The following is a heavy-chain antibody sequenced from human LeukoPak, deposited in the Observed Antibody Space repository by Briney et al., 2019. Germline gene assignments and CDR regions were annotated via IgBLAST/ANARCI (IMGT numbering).Heavy chain of an antibody. D-gene: IGHD3-22*01. V-gene: IGHV3-7*04. CDR2: IKQDGSEK. CDR1: GFTFTSYW. Sequence: QPGGSLRLSCAASGFTFTSYWMSWVRQAQGKGLEWVANIKQDGSEKYYVDSVEGRFTISRDNTKNSLYLQMNSLRAEDTAVYYCARDQYYYDSSGYYYYFDYWGQGTLVTVSS. J-gene: IGHJ4*02. CDR3: ARDQYYYDSSGYYYYFDY.